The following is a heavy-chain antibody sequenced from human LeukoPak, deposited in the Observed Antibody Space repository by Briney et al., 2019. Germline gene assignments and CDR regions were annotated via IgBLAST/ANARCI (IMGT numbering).Heavy chain of an antibody. CDR2: IYYSGST. V-gene: IGHV4-39*07. CDR3: ARGVSTPDDAFDI. CDR1: GGSISSSSYY. Sequence: PSETLSLTCTVSGGSISSSSYYWGWIRQPPGKGLEWIGSIYYSGSTNYNPSLTSRVTISVDTSKNQFSLKLSSVTAADTAVYYCARGVSTPDDAFDIWGQGTMVTVSS. D-gene: IGHD5/OR15-5a*01. J-gene: IGHJ3*02.